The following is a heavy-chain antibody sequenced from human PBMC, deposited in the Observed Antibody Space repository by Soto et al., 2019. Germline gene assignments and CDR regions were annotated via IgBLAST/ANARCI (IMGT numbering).Heavy chain of an antibody. CDR2: MNPNSGNT. CDR1: GDPFSNYD. J-gene: IGHJ6*02. Sequence: QVQLVQSGAEVKKPGASVKVSCTASGDPFSNYDIKWVRQATGQGLEWLGWMNPNSGNTGSARKFQGRVTMTRNTSISTAYMELSSLRSDDTAVYYCARGRNGMDVLGQGTTVTVSS. V-gene: IGHV1-8*01. CDR3: ARGRNGMDV.